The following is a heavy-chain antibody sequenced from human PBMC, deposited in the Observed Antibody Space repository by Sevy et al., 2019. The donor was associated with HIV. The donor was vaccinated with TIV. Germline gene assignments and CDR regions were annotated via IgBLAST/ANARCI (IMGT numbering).Heavy chain of an antibody. CDR3: GRVVGQWLIDTYGMDV. CDR2: IGFDGSYP. Sequence: GGSLRLSCEAAGFTFRSYAMHWVRQAPGKGLEWVALIGFDGSYPYHADSVKGRFNISRDNSKNTLFLEMNSLTPEDTAVYYCGRVVGQWLIDTYGMDVWGQGTTVTVSS. V-gene: IGHV3-30*04. D-gene: IGHD6-19*01. J-gene: IGHJ6*02. CDR1: GFTFRSYA.